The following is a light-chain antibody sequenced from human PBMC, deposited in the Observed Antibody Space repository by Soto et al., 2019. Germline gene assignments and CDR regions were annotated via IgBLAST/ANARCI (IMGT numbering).Light chain of an antibody. CDR3: QQYDSYWEM. Sequence: IQMTQSPSTLSASVGDRVTIPCRASQTINNRLAWYQQKPGKAPKLLIYDVSTLEGGVPSRFSGSGYGTEFTLTIRSLQPDDFATYYCQQYDSYWEMFGQGTKVEV. V-gene: IGKV1-5*01. CDR2: DVS. CDR1: QTINNR. J-gene: IGKJ1*01.